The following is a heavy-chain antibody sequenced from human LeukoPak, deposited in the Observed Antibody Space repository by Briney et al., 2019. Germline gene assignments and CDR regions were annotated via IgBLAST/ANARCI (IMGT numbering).Heavy chain of an antibody. D-gene: IGHD4-17*01. CDR1: GGSISSSSYY. CDR2: IYYSGST. J-gene: IGHJ4*02. CDR3: ARRRNDYGDPAFDY. V-gene: IGHV4-39*01. Sequence: PSETLSLTRTVSGGSISSSSYYWGWIRQPPGKGLEWIGSIYYSGSTYYNPSLKSRVTISVDTSKNQFSLKLSSVTAADTAVYYCARRRNDYGDPAFDYWGQGTLVTVSS.